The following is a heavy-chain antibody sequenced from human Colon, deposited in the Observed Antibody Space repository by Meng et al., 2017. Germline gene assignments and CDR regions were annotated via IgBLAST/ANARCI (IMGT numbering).Heavy chain of an antibody. CDR1: GFSLNTDGVA. CDR3: AHGVVASATLGAWFDS. CDR2: IYWDDDA. D-gene: IGHD2-15*01. Sequence: QITLKEFGPTLVKPTQTLTLTCSFSGFSLNTDGVAVGWIRQPPGKAPEWLALIYWDDDARYSPSLKNRLSITQDAAKNQVVLTMTNMESVDTATYFCAHGVVASATLGAWFDSWGQGTLVTASS. V-gene: IGHV2-5*02. J-gene: IGHJ5*01.